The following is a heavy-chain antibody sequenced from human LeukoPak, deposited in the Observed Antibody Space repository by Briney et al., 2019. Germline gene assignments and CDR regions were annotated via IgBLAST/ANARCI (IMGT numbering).Heavy chain of an antibody. D-gene: IGHD1-26*01. J-gene: IGHJ4*02. V-gene: IGHV3-49*03. Sequence: GGSLRLSCTASGFTFGDYAMSWFRQAPGKGLEWVGFIRSKAYGGTTEYAASVKGRFTISRDDSKSIAYLQMNSLKTEDIAVYYCTRAVGATTLADYWGQGTLVTVSS. CDR3: TRAVGATTLADY. CDR2: IRSKAYGGTT. CDR1: GFTFGDYA.